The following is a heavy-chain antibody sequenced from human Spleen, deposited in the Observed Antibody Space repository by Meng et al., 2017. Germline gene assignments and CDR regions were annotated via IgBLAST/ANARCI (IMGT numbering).Heavy chain of an antibody. V-gene: IGHV4-34*01. J-gene: IGHJ4*02. Sequence: QGHLQQWGAGLLKPSETLSLTCAVSGGFFSDDYWSWVRQPPGKGLEWIGEINHTGRTNYNPSLKSRVAISIDTSNNQFSLNLSSVTAADTAVYYCARVSGYSVRIYLDYWGQGTLVTVSS. CDR3: ARVSGYSVRIYLDY. CDR1: GGFFSDDY. CDR2: INHTGRT. D-gene: IGHD5/OR15-5a*01.